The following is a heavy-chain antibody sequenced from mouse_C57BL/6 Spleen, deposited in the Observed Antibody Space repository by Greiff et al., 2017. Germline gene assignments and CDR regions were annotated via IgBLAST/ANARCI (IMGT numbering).Heavy chain of an antibody. D-gene: IGHD1-1*01. CDR3: ARGTYYYGSSWYFDV. V-gene: IGHV1-50*01. CDR1: GYTFTSYW. J-gene: IGHJ1*03. CDR2: IDPSDSYT. Sequence: QVQLQQPGAELVKPGASVKLSCKASGYTFTSYWMQWVKQRPGQGLEWIGEIDPSDSYTNYNQKFKGKATLTVDTSSSTAYMQLSSLTSEDSAVYYCARGTYYYGSSWYFDVWGTGTTVTVSS.